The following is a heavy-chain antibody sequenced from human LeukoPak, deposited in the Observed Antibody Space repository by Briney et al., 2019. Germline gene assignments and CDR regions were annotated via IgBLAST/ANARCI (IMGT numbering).Heavy chain of an antibody. CDR1: GGTFSGYY. D-gene: IGHD4-23*01. CDR3: ARGSTVVTPRFDY. Sequence: SETLSLTCAVYGGTFSGYYWSWIRQPPGQGLEWIGEINHSGSTKYNPSLKSRVTISVDTSKNQFSLKLSSVTAADTAVYYCARGSTVVTPRFDYWGQGTLVTVSS. J-gene: IGHJ4*02. V-gene: IGHV4-34*01. CDR2: INHSGST.